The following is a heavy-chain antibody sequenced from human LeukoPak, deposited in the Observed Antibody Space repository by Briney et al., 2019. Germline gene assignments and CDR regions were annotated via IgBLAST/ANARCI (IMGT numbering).Heavy chain of an antibody. D-gene: IGHD2-2*01. V-gene: IGHV4-34*01. J-gene: IGHJ5*02. CDR2: INHSGST. Sequence: SETLSLTCAVSGGSFSGYYWSWIRQPPGKGLEWIGEINHSGSTNYNPSLKSRGTISVDTSKNQFSLKLSSVTAADTAVYYCARTPHAAAPTRFDPWGQGTLVTVSS. CDR3: ARTPHAAAPTRFDP. CDR1: GGSFSGYY.